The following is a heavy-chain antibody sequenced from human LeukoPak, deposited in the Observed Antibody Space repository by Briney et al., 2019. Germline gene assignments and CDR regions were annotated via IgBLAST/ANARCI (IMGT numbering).Heavy chain of an antibody. J-gene: IGHJ5*02. Sequence: GGSLRLSCAASGFTFDDYAMHWVRQAPGKGLEWVSGISWNGGSIGYADSVKGRFTISRDNAKNSLYLQMNNLRAEDTAVYYCATLFDYSNYVDWFDPWGQGTLVTVSS. CDR3: ATLFDYSNYVDWFDP. D-gene: IGHD4-11*01. CDR2: ISWNGGSI. V-gene: IGHV3-9*01. CDR1: GFTFDDYA.